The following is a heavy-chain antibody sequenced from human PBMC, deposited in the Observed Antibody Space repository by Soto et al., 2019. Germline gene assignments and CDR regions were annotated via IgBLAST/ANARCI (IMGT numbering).Heavy chain of an antibody. CDR1: GGSISSYY. D-gene: IGHD5-18*01. CDR2: IYYSGST. Sequence: SETLSLTCTVSGGSISSYYWSWIRQPPGKGLEWIGYIYYSGSTNYNPSLKSRVTISVDTSKNQFSLKLSSVTAADTAVYYCARVKQLWSIYYFDYWGQGTLVTVSS. V-gene: IGHV4-59*01. CDR3: ARVKQLWSIYYFDY. J-gene: IGHJ4*02.